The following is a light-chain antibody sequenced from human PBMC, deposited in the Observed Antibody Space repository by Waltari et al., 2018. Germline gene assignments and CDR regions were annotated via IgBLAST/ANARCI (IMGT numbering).Light chain of an antibody. V-gene: IGLV2-14*01. J-gene: IGLJ2*01. CDR2: EVT. CDR3: SSYRGSTNVV. CDR1: SSDVGGYNY. Sequence: QSALTQPASVSGSPGQSLTISCTGTSSDVGGYNYVSWYQQHPGKAPKLMIYEVTNRPSGLSNRFSGSKSGNTASLTISGLQAEDEADYYCSSYRGSTNVVFGGGTKLTVL.